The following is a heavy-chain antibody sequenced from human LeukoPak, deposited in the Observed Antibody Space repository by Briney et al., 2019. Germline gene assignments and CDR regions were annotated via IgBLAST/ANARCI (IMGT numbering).Heavy chain of an antibody. CDR1: GGSISSGGYY. CDR2: IYYSGST. CDR3: ARDSSGYSRFDP. D-gene: IGHD3-22*01. J-gene: IGHJ5*02. Sequence: SETLSLTCTVSGGSISSGGYYRSWIRQHPGKGLEWIGYIYYSGSTYYNPSLKSRVTISVDTSKNQFSVKLSSVTAADTAVYYCARDSSGYSRFDPWGQGTLVTVSS. V-gene: IGHV4-31*03.